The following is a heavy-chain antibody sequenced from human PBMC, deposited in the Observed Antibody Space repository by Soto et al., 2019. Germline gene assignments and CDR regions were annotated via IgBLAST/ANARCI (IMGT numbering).Heavy chain of an antibody. D-gene: IGHD3-16*01. CDR1: GFTFSSYW. CDR2: INSDGSST. J-gene: IGHJ3*02. Sequence: GGSLRLSCAASGFTFSSYWMHWVRQAPGKGLVWVSRINSDGSSTSYADSVKGRFTISRDNAKNTLYLQMNSLRAEDTAVYYCAREGGLTHYAFDIWGQGTMVTVSS. CDR3: AREGGLTHYAFDI. V-gene: IGHV3-74*01.